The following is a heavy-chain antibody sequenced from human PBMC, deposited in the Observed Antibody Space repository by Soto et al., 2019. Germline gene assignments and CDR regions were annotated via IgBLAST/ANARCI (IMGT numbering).Heavy chain of an antibody. CDR3: ATAQTGIDAFDI. CDR1: GYTLTELS. CDR2: FDPEDGET. Sequence: ASVKVSCKVSGYTLTELSMHWVRQAPGKGLEWMGGFDPEDGETIYAQKFQGRVTMTEDTSTDTAYMELSSLRSEDPAVYYCATAQTGIDAFDIWGQGTMVTVSS. V-gene: IGHV1-24*01. J-gene: IGHJ3*02. D-gene: IGHD7-27*01.